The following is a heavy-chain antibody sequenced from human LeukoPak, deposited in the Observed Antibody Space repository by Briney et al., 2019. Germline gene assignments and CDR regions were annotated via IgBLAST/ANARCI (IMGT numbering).Heavy chain of an antibody. Sequence: GESLKISCKGSGYSFTSYWIGWVRQMPGKGLEWMGIIYPGDSDTRYSPSFQGQVTNSADKSISTAYLQWSSLKASDTAMYYYATSYYDFWSGYYPYFDYWGQGTLVTVSS. D-gene: IGHD3-3*01. CDR2: IYPGDSDT. V-gene: IGHV5-51*01. CDR3: ATSYYDFWSGYYPYFDY. CDR1: GYSFTSYW. J-gene: IGHJ4*02.